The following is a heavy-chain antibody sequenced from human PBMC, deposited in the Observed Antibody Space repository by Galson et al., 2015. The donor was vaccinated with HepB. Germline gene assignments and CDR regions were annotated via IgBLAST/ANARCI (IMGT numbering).Heavy chain of an antibody. Sequence: SLRLSCAASGFTFSSYSMNWVRQAPGKGLEWVSYISSSSSTIYYADSVKGRFTISRDNAKNSLYLQMNSLRDEDTAVYYCARDSTTYSSGWYGGDWFDPWGQGTLVTVSS. D-gene: IGHD6-19*01. V-gene: IGHV3-48*02. CDR3: ARDSTTYSSGWYGGDWFDP. J-gene: IGHJ5*02. CDR1: GFTFSSYS. CDR2: ISSSSSTI.